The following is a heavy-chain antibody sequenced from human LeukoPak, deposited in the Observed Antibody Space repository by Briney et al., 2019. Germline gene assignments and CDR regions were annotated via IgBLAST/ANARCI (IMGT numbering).Heavy chain of an antibody. CDR1: GFTVSSNY. Sequence: GGSLRLSCAASGFTVSSNYMSRVRQAPGKGLEWVSVIYSGGGTYYADSVRGRFTISRDKSKNTLDLQMNSLRVEDTAVYYCARVIRGGVDYWGQGTLVTVSS. CDR2: IYSGGGT. D-gene: IGHD3-10*01. J-gene: IGHJ4*02. V-gene: IGHV3-53*01. CDR3: ARVIRGGVDY.